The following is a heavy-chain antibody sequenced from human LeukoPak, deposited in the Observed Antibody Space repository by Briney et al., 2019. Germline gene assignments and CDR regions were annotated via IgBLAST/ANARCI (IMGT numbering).Heavy chain of an antibody. J-gene: IGHJ4*02. CDR1: GGSFSGYY. D-gene: IGHD6-6*01. CDR3: ARGTIAARPPAFDY. Sequence: SETLSLTCAVYGGSFSGYYWSWIRQPPGKGLEWIGEINHSGSTNYNPSPKSRVTISVDTSKNQFSLKLSSVTAADTAVYYCARGTIAARPPAFDYWGQGTLVTVSS. CDR2: INHSGST. V-gene: IGHV4-34*01.